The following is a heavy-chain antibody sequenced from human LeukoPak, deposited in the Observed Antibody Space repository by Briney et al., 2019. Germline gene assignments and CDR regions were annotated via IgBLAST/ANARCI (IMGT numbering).Heavy chain of an antibody. Sequence: PGGSLRLSCAASGFTFSDYYMSWIRQAPGKGLEWVSYISSSGSTIYYADSVKGRFTISRDNAKNSLYLQMNSLRAEDTAVYYCARSYCSSTSCYPGLRYFDWLLSPAEMDVWGKGTTVTVSS. J-gene: IGHJ6*04. D-gene: IGHD3-9*01. CDR1: GFTFSDYY. CDR2: ISSSGSTI. CDR3: ARSYCSSTSCYPGLRYFDWLLSPAEMDV. V-gene: IGHV3-11*04.